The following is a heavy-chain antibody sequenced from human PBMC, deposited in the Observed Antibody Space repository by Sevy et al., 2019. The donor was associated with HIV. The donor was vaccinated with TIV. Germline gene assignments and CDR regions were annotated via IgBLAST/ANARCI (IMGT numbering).Heavy chain of an antibody. CDR3: AREGYCSSTSCYYYYYYGMDV. D-gene: IGHD2-2*01. CDR1: GFTFSSYW. J-gene: IGHJ6*02. V-gene: IGHV3-7*01. CDR2: IKQDGSEK. Sequence: GGSLRLSCAASGFTFSSYWMSWVRQAPGKGLEWVANIKQDGSEKYYVDSVKGRFTISRDNAKNSLYRQMNSLRAEDTAVYYCAREGYCSSTSCYYYYYYGMDVWGQGTTVTVSS.